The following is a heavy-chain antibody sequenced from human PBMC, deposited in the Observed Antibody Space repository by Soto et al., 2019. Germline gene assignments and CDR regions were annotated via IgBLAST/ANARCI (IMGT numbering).Heavy chain of an antibody. CDR2: IYSGGST. V-gene: IGHV3-53*04. D-gene: IGHD3-10*01. J-gene: IGHJ5*02. CDR3: ARGEYGSGRFDP. CDR1: GFTVSSNY. Sequence: EVQLVESGGGLVQPGGSLRLSCAASGFTVSSNYMSWVRQAPGKGLEWVSVIYSGGSTYYADSVKGRFTISRHNSKNTLYLQMSGLRAEDSGVYDCARGEYGSGRFDPWGQGTLVTVSS.